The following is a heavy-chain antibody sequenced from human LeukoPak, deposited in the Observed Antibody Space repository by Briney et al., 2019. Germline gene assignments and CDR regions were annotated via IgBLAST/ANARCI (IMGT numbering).Heavy chain of an antibody. V-gene: IGHV4-30-4*01. Sequence: SETLSLTCTVSGGSISRGDYYWSWIRQPPGKGLEWIGCIYYSGSTYYNPSLKSRLTMSVDTSKNQFSLKLSSVTAADTAVYYCAKDLGNGGFDYWGQGTLVTVSS. CDR3: AKDLGNGGFDY. CDR2: IYYSGST. CDR1: GGSISRGDYY. J-gene: IGHJ4*02. D-gene: IGHD4-23*01.